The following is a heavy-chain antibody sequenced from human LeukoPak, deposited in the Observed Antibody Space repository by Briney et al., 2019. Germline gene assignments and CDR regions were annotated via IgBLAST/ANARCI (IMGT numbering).Heavy chain of an antibody. CDR2: ISYDGSNK. J-gene: IGHJ6*02. CDR3: ARDEGGGFGSSWYLAYYYYGMDV. V-gene: IGHV3-30-3*01. D-gene: IGHD6-13*01. Sequence: PGRSLRLSCAASGFTFSSYAMHWVRQAPGKGLEWVAVISYDGSNKYYADSVKGRFTISRDNSKNTLYLQMNSLRAEDTAVYYCARDEGGGFGSSWYLAYYYYGMDVWGQGTTVTVSS. CDR1: GFTFSSYA.